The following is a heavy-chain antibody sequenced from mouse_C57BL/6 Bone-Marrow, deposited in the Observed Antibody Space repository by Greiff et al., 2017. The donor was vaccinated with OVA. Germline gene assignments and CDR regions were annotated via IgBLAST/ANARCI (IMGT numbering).Heavy chain of an antibody. J-gene: IGHJ4*01. Sequence: QVQLKQSGAELARPGASVKLSCKASGYTFTSYGISWVKQRTGQGLEWIGEIYPRSGNTYYNEKFKGKATLTADKSSSTAYMELRSLTSEDSAVYVCASHYGSSLDYWGPGTSVTVSS. CDR2: IYPRSGNT. CDR3: ASHYGSSLDY. D-gene: IGHD1-1*01. V-gene: IGHV1-81*01. CDR1: GYTFTSYG.